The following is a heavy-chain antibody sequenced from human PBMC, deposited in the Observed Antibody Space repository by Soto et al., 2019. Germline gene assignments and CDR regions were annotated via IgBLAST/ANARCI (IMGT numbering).Heavy chain of an antibody. V-gene: IGHV1-69*01. Sequence: QVQLVQSGAEVKKPGYSVKVSCKASGDTFSSYAINWVRQAPGPGLEWMGGIIPMFGTANYAQKFKGRVTITAGESTSTVYMELSSLRSEDTAVYYCARVGPAHYYDSSGYYSPLDYWGQGTLVTVSS. CDR2: IIPMFGTA. J-gene: IGHJ4*02. D-gene: IGHD3-22*01. CDR1: GDTFSSYA. CDR3: ARVGPAHYYDSSGYYSPLDY.